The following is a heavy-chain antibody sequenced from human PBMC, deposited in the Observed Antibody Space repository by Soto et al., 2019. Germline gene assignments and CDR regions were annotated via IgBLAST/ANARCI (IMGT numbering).Heavy chain of an antibody. Sequence: QVQLVQSGAEVKKPGASVKVSCKASGYTFTSYGISWVRQAPGQGLEWMGWISAYNGNTNYAQKLQGRVTMTTDTSTRTAYMERRGLRSDDTAVYYCARVVGERAKAYCGCDCRNWFDPWGQGTLVSVSS. CDR2: ISAYNGNT. D-gene: IGHD2-21*01. CDR3: ARVVGERAKAYCGCDCRNWFDP. CDR1: GYTFTSYG. J-gene: IGHJ5*02. V-gene: IGHV1-18*01.